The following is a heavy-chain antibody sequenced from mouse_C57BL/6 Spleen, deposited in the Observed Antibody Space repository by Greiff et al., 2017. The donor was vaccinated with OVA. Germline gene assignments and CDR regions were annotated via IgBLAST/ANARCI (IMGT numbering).Heavy chain of an antibody. CDR3: ARGYYGNYDFDY. D-gene: IGHD2-1*01. Sequence: DVKLVESGGDLVKPGGSLKLSCAASGFTFSSYGMSWVRQTPDKRLEWVATISSGGSYTYYPDSVKGRFTISRDNAKNTLYLQMSSLKSEDTAMYYCARGYYGNYDFDYWGQGTTLTVSS. CDR2: ISSGGSYT. V-gene: IGHV5-6*02. CDR1: GFTFSSYG. J-gene: IGHJ2*01.